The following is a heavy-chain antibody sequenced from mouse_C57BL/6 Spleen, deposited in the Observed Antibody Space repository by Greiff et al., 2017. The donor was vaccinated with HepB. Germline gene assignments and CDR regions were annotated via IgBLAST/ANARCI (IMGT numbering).Heavy chain of an antibody. Sequence: VQLQQSGPELVKPGASVKISCKASGYSFTSYYIHWVKQRPGQGLEWIGWIYPGSGNTKYNEKFKGKATLTADTSSSTAYMQLSSLTSEDSAVYYCARYYYGSSYVFAYWGQGTLVTVSA. J-gene: IGHJ3*01. D-gene: IGHD1-1*01. CDR3: ARYYYGSSYVFAY. V-gene: IGHV1-66*01. CDR1: GYSFTSYY. CDR2: IYPGSGNT.